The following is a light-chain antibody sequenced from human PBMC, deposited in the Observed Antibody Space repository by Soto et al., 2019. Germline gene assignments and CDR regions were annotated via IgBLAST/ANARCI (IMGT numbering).Light chain of an antibody. CDR3: LPYDSYSWT. CDR2: KSS. V-gene: IGKV1-5*03. Sequence: DIQMTQSPSPLSASVGDRVTITCRASQSISSWLAWYQQKPGKAPKLLIYKSSALESGVPSRFSGSGSGTEFTLTISSLQPDDFAGYYCLPYDSYSWTFGQGTKVEIK. J-gene: IGKJ1*01. CDR1: QSISSW.